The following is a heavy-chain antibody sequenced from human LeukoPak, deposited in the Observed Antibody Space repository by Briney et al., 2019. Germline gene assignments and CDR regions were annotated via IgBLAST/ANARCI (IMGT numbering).Heavy chain of an antibody. CDR1: GFTFSSYT. CDR3: ARAWELLYYFDY. Sequence: PGGSLRLSCAASGFTFSSYTMTWVRQAPGMGLEWVSAIGGSGDNTYYADSVRGRFTISRDNAKNTLYLQMNSLRAEDTAVYYCARAWELLYYFDYWGQGTLVTVSS. V-gene: IGHV3-23*01. J-gene: IGHJ4*02. D-gene: IGHD1-26*01. CDR2: IGGSGDNT.